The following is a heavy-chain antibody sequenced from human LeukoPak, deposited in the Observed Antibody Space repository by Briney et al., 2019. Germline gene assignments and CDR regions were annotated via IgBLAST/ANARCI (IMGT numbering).Heavy chain of an antibody. V-gene: IGHV3-23*01. CDR1: GFTFSTFA. Sequence: GGSLRLSCAASGFTFSTFAMGWVRQGPGKGLEWVSGVSGGESRTYYADSVKGRFTLSRDNSKNTLYLQMNSLRAEDTAVYYCAKDRSGPAEHWGQGTLVTVSS. CDR2: VSGGESRT. CDR3: AKDRSGPAEH. J-gene: IGHJ1*01.